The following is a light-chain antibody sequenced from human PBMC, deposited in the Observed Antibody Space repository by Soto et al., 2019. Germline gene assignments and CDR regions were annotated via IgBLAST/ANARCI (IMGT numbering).Light chain of an antibody. Sequence: DIQMTQSPSSLSASVGDRVTITCRASQSISSYLNWYQQKPGKAPRLLIYDASSLESGVPSRFSGSGSGTEFTLTISSLQHDDFATYYCQQYNSYWTFGQGTKVDIK. CDR3: QQYNSYWT. J-gene: IGKJ1*01. CDR1: QSISSY. V-gene: IGKV1-5*01. CDR2: DAS.